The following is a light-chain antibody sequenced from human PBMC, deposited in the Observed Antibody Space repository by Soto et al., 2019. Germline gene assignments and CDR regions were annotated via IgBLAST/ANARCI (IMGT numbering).Light chain of an antibody. CDR2: KAS. CDR1: QSISSW. V-gene: IGKV1-5*03. CDR3: QQYDSYPLT. J-gene: IGKJ4*01. Sequence: DIQMTQSPSTLSASVGDRVTITCRASQSISSWLAWYQQKPGKAPKLLIYKASSLESGVPSRFSGSGSGIEFTLTISSLQPDDFASYYCQQYDSYPLTFGGGTKVEIK.